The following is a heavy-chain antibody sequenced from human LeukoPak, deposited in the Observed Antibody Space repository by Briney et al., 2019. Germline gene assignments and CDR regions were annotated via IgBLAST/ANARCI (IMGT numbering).Heavy chain of an antibody. CDR1: GFTFSSYL. CDR3: ARREWLDYYYYGMDV. D-gene: IGHD6-19*01. V-gene: IGHV3-7*01. CDR2: IKQDGSEK. Sequence: GGSLRLSCAASGFTFSSYLMSWVRQAPGKGLEWVANIKQDGSEKYYVDSVKGRFTISRDNAKNSLYLQMNSLRAEDTAVYYCARREWLDYYYYGMDVWGQGTTVTVSS. J-gene: IGHJ6*02.